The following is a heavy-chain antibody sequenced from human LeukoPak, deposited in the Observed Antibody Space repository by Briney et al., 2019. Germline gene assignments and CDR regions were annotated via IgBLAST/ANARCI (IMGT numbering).Heavy chain of an antibody. J-gene: IGHJ4*02. D-gene: IGHD3-22*01. Sequence: SETLSLTCTVSGGSISSYYWSWIRQPPGKGLEWIGYIYYSGSTNYNPSLKSRVTISVDTSKNQFSLKLSSVTAADTAVYYCARAYDSSGYYPYYFDYWGQGTLVTVSS. V-gene: IGHV4-59*01. CDR1: GGSISSYY. CDR2: IYYSGST. CDR3: ARAYDSSGYYPYYFDY.